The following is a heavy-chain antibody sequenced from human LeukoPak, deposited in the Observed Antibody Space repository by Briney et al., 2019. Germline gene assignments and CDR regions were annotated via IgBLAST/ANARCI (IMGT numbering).Heavy chain of an antibody. CDR2: ISAYNGNT. J-gene: IGHJ5*02. Sequence: ASVKVSCNASGYTFTSYGISWVRQAPGQGLEWMGWISAYNGNTNYAQKLQGRVTMTTDTSTSTAYMELRSLRSDDTAVYYCARDGERYCSGGSCYFWFDPWGQGTLLTVSS. V-gene: IGHV1-18*01. CDR3: ARDGERYCSGGSCYFWFDP. D-gene: IGHD2-15*01. CDR1: GYTFTSYG.